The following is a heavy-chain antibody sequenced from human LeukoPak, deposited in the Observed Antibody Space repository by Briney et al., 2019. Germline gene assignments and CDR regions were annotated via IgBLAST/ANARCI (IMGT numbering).Heavy chain of an antibody. CDR2: IYYSGST. D-gene: IGHD2-2*01. CDR3: ARQGRGIQLQTYFDY. Sequence: TSETLSLTCTVSGGSISSSSYYWGWIRQPPGKGLEWIGSIYYSGSTYYNPSLKSRVTISVDTSKSQFSLRLSSVTAADTAVYYCARQGRGIQLQTYFDYWGQGTLVTVSS. CDR1: GGSISSSSYY. V-gene: IGHV4-39*01. J-gene: IGHJ4*02.